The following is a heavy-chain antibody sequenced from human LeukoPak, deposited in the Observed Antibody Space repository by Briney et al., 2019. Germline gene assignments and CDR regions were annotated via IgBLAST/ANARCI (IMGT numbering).Heavy chain of an antibody. Sequence: GGSLRLSCAASGFTFSNAWMSWVRQAPGKGLEWVGRIKSKTDGGTTDYAAPVKGRFTISRDDSKNTLYLQMNSLRAEDTAVYYCARVPRYYDSSGSPFDYWGQGTLVTVSS. V-gene: IGHV3-15*05. CDR3: ARVPRYYDSSGSPFDY. J-gene: IGHJ4*02. CDR1: GFTFSNAW. CDR2: IKSKTDGGTT. D-gene: IGHD3-22*01.